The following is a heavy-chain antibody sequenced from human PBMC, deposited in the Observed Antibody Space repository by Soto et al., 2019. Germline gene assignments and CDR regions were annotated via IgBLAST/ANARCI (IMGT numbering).Heavy chain of an antibody. Sequence: EVQLVESGGGLAKPGGSLRLSCAASGFTFSSYSMNWVRQAPGKGLEWVSSITGGSSYIYYADSVKGRFTISRDNAKNSLYLQMNSLRAEDTAVYYCARDVYYYDSSAYWAYWGQGTLVTVSS. CDR3: ARDVYYYDSSAYWAY. CDR2: ITGGSSYI. CDR1: GFTFSSYS. V-gene: IGHV3-21*02. D-gene: IGHD3-22*01. J-gene: IGHJ4*02.